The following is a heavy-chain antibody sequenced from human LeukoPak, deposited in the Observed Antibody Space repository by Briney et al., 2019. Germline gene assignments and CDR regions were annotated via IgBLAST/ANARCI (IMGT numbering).Heavy chain of an antibody. CDR3: ARYSSYWSFDY. Sequence: PSETLSLTCTVSGGSISSYYWSWIRQPPGKGLEWIGYIYYSGSTNYNPSLKSRVTISVETSKNQYSLKLSSVTAADTAVYYSARYSSYWSFDYWGQGTLVTVSS. CDR2: IYYSGST. V-gene: IGHV4-59*01. J-gene: IGHJ4*02. D-gene: IGHD6-19*01. CDR1: GGSISSYY.